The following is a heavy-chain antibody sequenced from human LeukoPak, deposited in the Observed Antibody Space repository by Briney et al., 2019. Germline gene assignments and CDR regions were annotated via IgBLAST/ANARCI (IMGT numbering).Heavy chain of an antibody. CDR1: GFTFSSYA. D-gene: IGHD5-12*01. J-gene: IGHJ4*02. Sequence: GGSLRLSCAASGFTFSSYAVSWVRQAPGKGLEWVSAISGSGGSTYYADSVKGRFTISRDNSKNTLYLQMNSLRAEDTAVYYCAKDWLATIGSFDYWGQGTLVTVSS. CDR2: ISGSGGST. CDR3: AKDWLATIGSFDY. V-gene: IGHV3-23*01.